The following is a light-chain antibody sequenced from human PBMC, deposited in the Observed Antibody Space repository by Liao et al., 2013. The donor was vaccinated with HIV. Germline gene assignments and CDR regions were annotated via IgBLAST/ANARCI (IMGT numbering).Light chain of an antibody. Sequence: SYELTQPRSLSVSPGQTASITCSGDKLGDKYACWYQQKPGQSPILVIYKDNKRPSGIPERFSGSNSGNTATLTISRVEAGDEADYFCQVWDRSSEHVVFGGGTKLTVL. CDR3: QVWDRSSEHVV. CDR1: KLGDKY. J-gene: IGLJ2*01. CDR2: KDN. V-gene: IGLV3-1*01.